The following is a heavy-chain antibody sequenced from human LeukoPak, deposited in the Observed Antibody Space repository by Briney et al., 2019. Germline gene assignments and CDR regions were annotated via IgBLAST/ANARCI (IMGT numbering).Heavy chain of an antibody. V-gene: IGHV1-8*01. J-gene: IGHJ5*02. D-gene: IGHD3-10*01. CDR3: VRYVPSGSGRHWFDP. CDR2: MNPNSGNT. Sequence: ASVKVSCKASGYTFTSYDINWVRQATGQGLEWMGWMNPNSGNTGYAQKFQGRVTMTRNTSISTAYMELSSLRSEDTAVYYCVRYVPSGSGRHWFDPWGQGTLVTVSS. CDR1: GYTFTSYD.